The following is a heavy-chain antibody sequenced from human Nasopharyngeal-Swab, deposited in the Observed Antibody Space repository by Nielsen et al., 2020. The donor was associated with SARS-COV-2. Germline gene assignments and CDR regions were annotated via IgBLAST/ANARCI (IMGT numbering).Heavy chain of an antibody. CDR3: ARGTPFDY. J-gene: IGHJ4*02. V-gene: IGHV4-31*02. Sequence: WIRQPPGKGLEWIGYIYRLGGTSYNPSLKSRVTISLDASNNQFSLRLSSVTAADTAMFYCARGTPFDYWGQGTLVTVSS. CDR2: IYRLGGT. D-gene: IGHD1-1*01.